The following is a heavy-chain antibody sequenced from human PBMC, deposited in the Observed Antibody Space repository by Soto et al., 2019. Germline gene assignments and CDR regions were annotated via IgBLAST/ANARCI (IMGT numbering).Heavy chain of an antibody. J-gene: IGHJ6*02. CDR1: GFTFSGYE. D-gene: IGHD5-18*01. V-gene: IGHV3-48*03. CDR3: ARRYSYGSYYYYYGMDV. Sequence: PGGSLRLSCAASGFTFSGYEMNWVRQSPGKGLEWVSYISSSGSTIYYADSVKGRFTISRDNAKNSLYLQMNSLRAEDTAVYYCARRYSYGSYYYYYGMDVWGQGTTVTVSS. CDR2: ISSSGSTI.